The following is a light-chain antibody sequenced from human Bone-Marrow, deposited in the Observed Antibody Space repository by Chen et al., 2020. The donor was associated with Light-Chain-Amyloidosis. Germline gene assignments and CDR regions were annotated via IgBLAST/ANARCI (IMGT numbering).Light chain of an antibody. CDR2: EVS. CDR1: RSDVTGYNR. V-gene: IGLV2-18*02. CDR3: SALTVSSTLV. Sequence: QSALTLPPSVSGSPGHSVTISCTGTRSDVTGYNRISWYHHPPGTAPRVIIFEVSNRPSWVPDRCAGSQSGKTASLNISRLEAEDEGDYFCSALTVSSTLVFGTGTRVTVV. J-gene: IGLJ1*01.